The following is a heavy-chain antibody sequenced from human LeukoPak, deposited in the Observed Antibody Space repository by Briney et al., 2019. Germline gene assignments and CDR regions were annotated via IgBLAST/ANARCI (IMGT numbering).Heavy chain of an antibody. CDR1: GYTFTSCG. J-gene: IGHJ5*02. Sequence: ASMKVSCKASGYTFTSCGISWVRQAPGQGLEWMGWISAYNGNTNYAQKLQGRVTMTTDTSTSTAYMELRSLRSDDTAVYYCARDRAVGNSSGWHNWFDPWGQGTLVTVSS. D-gene: IGHD6-19*01. CDR3: ARDRAVGNSSGWHNWFDP. CDR2: ISAYNGNT. V-gene: IGHV1-18*01.